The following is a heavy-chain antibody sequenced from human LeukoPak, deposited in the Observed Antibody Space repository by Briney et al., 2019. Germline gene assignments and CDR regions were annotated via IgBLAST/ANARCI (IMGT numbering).Heavy chain of an antibody. J-gene: IGHJ4*01. Sequence: GGSLRLSCAASGFTFSSHAMTWVRQAPGKGLEWVSSVSGNGYSAEATYYADSVKGRFSISRDDSKNTMYLEMTSLRVEDTALYFCAKRGGNSRGTYFDYWGHGILVTVSA. CDR1: GFTFSSHA. D-gene: IGHD4-23*01. CDR3: AKRGGNSRGTYFDY. CDR2: VSGNGYSAEAT. V-gene: IGHV3-23*01.